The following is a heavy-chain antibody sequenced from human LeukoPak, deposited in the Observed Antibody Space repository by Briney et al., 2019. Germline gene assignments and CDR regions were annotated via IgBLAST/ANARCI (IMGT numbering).Heavy chain of an antibody. CDR1: GFTFSSYG. D-gene: IGHD1-26*01. J-gene: IGHJ4*02. CDR3: AKPTRGSGSFLIDF. CDR2: IWDDGSSK. V-gene: IGHV3-33*06. Sequence: PGRSLRLSCAASGFTFSSYGMHWARQAPGKGLEWVAVIWDDGSSKYYGDSVKGRFTISRDNSKNTLYLQMNSLRAEDTAVYYCAKPTRGSGSFLIDFWGQGTLVTVSS.